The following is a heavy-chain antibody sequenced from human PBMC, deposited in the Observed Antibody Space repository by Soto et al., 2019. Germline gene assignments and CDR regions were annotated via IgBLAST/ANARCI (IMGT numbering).Heavy chain of an antibody. CDR1: GGSISSYY. J-gene: IGHJ4*02. Sequence: PWETLSLTCKVSGGSISSYYWSWIRQPPGKGLEWIGYIYYSGSTNYTPSLKSRVTISADTSKSQFSLKLSSVTAADTAVYYCARSWANYYESEFDYWGQGTLVTVSS. CDR2: IYYSGST. V-gene: IGHV4-59*01. D-gene: IGHD3-22*01. CDR3: ARSWANYYESEFDY.